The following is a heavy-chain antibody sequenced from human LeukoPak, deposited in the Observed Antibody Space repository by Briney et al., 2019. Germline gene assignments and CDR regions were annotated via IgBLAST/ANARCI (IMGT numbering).Heavy chain of an antibody. CDR1: GFSFYNLA. V-gene: IGHV3-30*04. CDR2: ISHDGNSR. D-gene: IGHD3-10*01. CDR3: AKDYNRASYYGSGFDS. Sequence: PGGSLRLSCATSGFSFYNLAFHWVRQAPGKGLEWVSLISHDGNSRKYADSVKGRFIVSRDNSKTTLYLQMNSLRAEDTAVYYCAKDYNRASYYGSGFDSWGQGTLVTVSS. J-gene: IGHJ4*02.